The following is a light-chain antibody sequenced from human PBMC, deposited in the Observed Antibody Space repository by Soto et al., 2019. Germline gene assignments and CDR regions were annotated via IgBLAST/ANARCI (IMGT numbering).Light chain of an antibody. CDR2: HAS. CDR1: QSISNW. V-gene: IGKV1-5*01. CDR3: QQYNSYS. Sequence: IQLTQSPSTLPASVGDRVTLTCRASQSISNWLAWYQQKPGPAPKLLIYHASILETAVPSRCSGNGSGTEFTLTSSSLQPGDFATYYCQQYNSYSFGQGSRVEIK. J-gene: IGKJ1*01.